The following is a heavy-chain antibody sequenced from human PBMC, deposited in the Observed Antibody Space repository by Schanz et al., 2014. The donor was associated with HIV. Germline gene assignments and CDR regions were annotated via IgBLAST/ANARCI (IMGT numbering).Heavy chain of an antibody. J-gene: IGHJ4*02. CDR1: GFTFYNYA. CDR3: ARRRADQKTFDY. Sequence: EVRLLESGGGLVQPGGSLRLSCAVSGFTFYNYAMNWVRQAPGKGLEYVATISGGGRDKYYADSVRGRVTISRDNPKNTLYLQMNSLRVEDTALFYCARRRADQKTFDYWGQGALVTVSS. D-gene: IGHD2-2*01. CDR2: ISGGGRDK. V-gene: IGHV3-23*01.